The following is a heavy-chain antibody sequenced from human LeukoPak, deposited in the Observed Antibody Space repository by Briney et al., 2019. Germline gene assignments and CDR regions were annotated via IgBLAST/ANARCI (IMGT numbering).Heavy chain of an antibody. CDR1: GFTFSSYG. J-gene: IGHJ4*02. D-gene: IGHD3-10*01. Sequence: PGGSLRLPCAASGFTFSSYGMHWVRQAPGKGLEWVAVISYDGSNKYYADSVKGRFTISRDNSKNTLYLQMSSLRAEDTAVYYCAKELALSGEVGYFDYWGQGTLVTVSS. V-gene: IGHV3-30*18. CDR3: AKELALSGEVGYFDY. CDR2: ISYDGSNK.